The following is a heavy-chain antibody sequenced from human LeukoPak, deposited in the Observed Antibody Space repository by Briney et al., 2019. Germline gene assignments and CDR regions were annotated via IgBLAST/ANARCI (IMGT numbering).Heavy chain of an antibody. V-gene: IGHV1-18*01. J-gene: IGHJ4*02. CDR3: AREGGLISYDY. CDR1: GYTFSSYG. D-gene: IGHD3-16*01. CDR2: ISTYNGNR. Sequence: ASVKVSCKASGYTFSSYGISWVRQAPGQGLEWMGWISTYNGNRNYAQKLQGRVTMTTDTSTSTAYMELRSLRSGDTAVYYCAREGGLISYDYWGQGALVTVSS.